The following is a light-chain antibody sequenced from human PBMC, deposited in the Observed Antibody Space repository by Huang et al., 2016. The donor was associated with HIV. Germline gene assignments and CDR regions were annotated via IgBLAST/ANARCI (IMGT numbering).Light chain of an antibody. Sequence: EIVLTQSPGTLSLSPGERATLSCRASQSVRSSSLAWYQQKPGQSPRLLIFGASNRATAIPDRCSGSGSATDFTRTISRLEPEDFAVYYCQQYGSSPLTFGGGTKVEIK. CDR3: QQYGSSPLT. CDR2: GAS. J-gene: IGKJ4*01. V-gene: IGKV3-20*01. CDR1: QSVRSSS.